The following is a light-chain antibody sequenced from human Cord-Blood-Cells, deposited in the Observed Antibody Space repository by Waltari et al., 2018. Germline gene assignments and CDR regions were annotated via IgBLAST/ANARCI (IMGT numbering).Light chain of an antibody. CDR2: EDS. CDR3: SSYTSSSAGV. CDR1: SSDVGGYNY. V-gene: IGLV2-14*01. Sequence: QSALTQPASVSGSPGQSITISCAGTSSDVGGYNYVSWYKQHPGKAPKLMIYEDSHRASGFSNRFSGSKSGNTASLTISGLQAEDDADDYSSSYTSSSAGVFGGGTKRTVL. J-gene: IGLJ3*02.